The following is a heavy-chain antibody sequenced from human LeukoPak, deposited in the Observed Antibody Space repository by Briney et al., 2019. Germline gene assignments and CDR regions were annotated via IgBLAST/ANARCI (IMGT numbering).Heavy chain of an antibody. Sequence: GESLKISCQCSGYSFTNNWIGWVRHMPGKGLDWMAIVYPGDSHTKYNPSFQGQVTISADKSSSTAYLQWISLRASDTAIYYCVRTPTCSSGSCYPNWFDSWGQGTLVTVSS. CDR1: GYSFTNNW. D-gene: IGHD2-15*01. J-gene: IGHJ5*01. V-gene: IGHV5-51*01. CDR3: VRTPTCSSGSCYPNWFDS. CDR2: VYPGDSHT.